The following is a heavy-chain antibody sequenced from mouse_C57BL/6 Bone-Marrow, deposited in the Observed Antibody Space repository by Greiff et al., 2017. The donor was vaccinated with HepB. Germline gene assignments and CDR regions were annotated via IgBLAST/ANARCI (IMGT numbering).Heavy chain of an antibody. Sequence: EVQVVESEGGLVQPGSSMKLSCTASGFTFSDYYMAWVRQVPEKGLEWVANINYDGSSTYYLDSLKSRFIISRDNAKNILYLQMSSLKSEDTATYYCARRGLGWYFDVWGTGTTVTVSS. CDR3: ARRGLGWYFDV. V-gene: IGHV5-16*01. J-gene: IGHJ1*03. CDR1: GFTFSDYY. CDR2: INYDGSST. D-gene: IGHD4-1*01.